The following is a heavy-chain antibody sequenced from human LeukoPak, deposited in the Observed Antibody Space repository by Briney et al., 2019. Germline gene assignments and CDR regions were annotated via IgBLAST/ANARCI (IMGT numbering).Heavy chain of an antibody. J-gene: IGHJ4*02. D-gene: IGHD3-22*01. CDR3: VRDDDRPDNGLDY. CDR2: IRYNEDTK. Sequence: GGSLRLSCAASGFSFSGTGMHWVRQAPGKGLEWVSFIRYNEDTKTYADSVKGRFTISRDNSKNTLYLRMNSLRADDTAVYYCVRDDDRPDNGLDYWGQGTLVTVSS. V-gene: IGHV3-30*02. CDR1: GFSFSGTG.